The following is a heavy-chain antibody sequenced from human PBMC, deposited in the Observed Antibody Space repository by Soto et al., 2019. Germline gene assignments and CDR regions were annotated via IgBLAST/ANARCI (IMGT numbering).Heavy chain of an antibody. CDR2: IWYDGSNK. Sequence: HPGGSLRLSCAASGFTFSSYGMHWVRQAPGKGLEWVAVIWYDGSNKYYADSVKGRFTISRDNSKNTLYLQMNSLRAEDTAVYYCARERVIYSGYDPVVNYGMDVWGQGTTVTVSS. CDR1: GFTFSSYG. J-gene: IGHJ6*02. V-gene: IGHV3-33*01. CDR3: ARERVIYSGYDPVVNYGMDV. D-gene: IGHD5-12*01.